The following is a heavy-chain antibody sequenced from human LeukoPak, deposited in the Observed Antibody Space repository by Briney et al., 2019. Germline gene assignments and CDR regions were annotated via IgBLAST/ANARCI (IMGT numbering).Heavy chain of an antibody. Sequence: ASVKVSCKASGGTFSSYAISWVRQAPGQGLEWMGWISAYNGNTNYAQKLQGRVTMTRDTSISTAYMELSRLRSDDSAVYYCAGERGYCSSTSCYMVDPHAFDIWGQGTMVTVSS. CDR3: AGERGYCSSTSCYMVDPHAFDI. J-gene: IGHJ3*02. V-gene: IGHV1-18*01. CDR2: ISAYNGNT. CDR1: GGTFSSYA. D-gene: IGHD2-2*02.